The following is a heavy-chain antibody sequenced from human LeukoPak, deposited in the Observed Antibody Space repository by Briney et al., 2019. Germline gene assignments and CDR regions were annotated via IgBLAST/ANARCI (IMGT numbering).Heavy chain of an antibody. D-gene: IGHD6-19*01. CDR2: ISAYNGNT. CDR3: ARVLIRAVAGPRPYYYYGMDV. V-gene: IGHV1-18*01. CDR1: GYTFTSYG. Sequence: ASVKVSCKASGYTFTSYGLSWVRQAPGQGLEWMGWISAYNGNTNYEQKLQGRVTMTTDTSTSTAYMELSSLRSEDTAVYYCARVLIRAVAGPRPYYYYGMDVWGQGTTVTVSS. J-gene: IGHJ6*02.